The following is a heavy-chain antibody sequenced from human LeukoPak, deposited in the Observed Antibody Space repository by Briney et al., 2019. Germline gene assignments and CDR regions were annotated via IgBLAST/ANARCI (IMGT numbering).Heavy chain of an antibody. CDR3: AKDYYGSGSYPYHFDY. J-gene: IGHJ4*02. D-gene: IGHD3-10*01. CDR2: LRYDGSNK. V-gene: IGHV3-30*02. Sequence: GGSLRLSCAASGFTFSSYGMHWVRQAPGKGLEWLAFLRYDGSNKYYADSVKGRFTISRDNSKNTLYLQMNSLRAEDTAVYYCAKDYYGSGSYPYHFDYWGQGTLVTVSS. CDR1: GFTFSSYG.